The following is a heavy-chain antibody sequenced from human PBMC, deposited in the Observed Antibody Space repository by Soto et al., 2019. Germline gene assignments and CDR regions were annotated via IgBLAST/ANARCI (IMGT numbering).Heavy chain of an antibody. J-gene: IGHJ6*02. CDR3: ARDFPPDSSSWYPYYYGMDV. D-gene: IGHD6-13*01. V-gene: IGHV3-21*01. CDR2: ISSSSSYI. CDR1: GFTFSSYS. Sequence: GSLRLSCAASGFTFSSYSMNWVRQAPGKGLEWVSSISSSSSYIYYADSVKGRFTISRDNAKNSLYLQMNSLRAEDTAVYYCARDFPPDSSSWYPYYYGMDVWGQGTTVTVSS.